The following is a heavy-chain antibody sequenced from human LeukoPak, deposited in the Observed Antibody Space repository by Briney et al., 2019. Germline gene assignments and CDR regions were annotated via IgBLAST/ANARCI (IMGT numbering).Heavy chain of an antibody. V-gene: IGHV3-30*19. CDR3: ARDRRVVTAIPSLGAFDI. D-gene: IGHD2-21*02. CDR2: ISYDGSNK. Sequence: GGSLRLSCAAPGFTFSSSGMHWVRQAPGKGLEWVAHISYDGSNKYYADSVKGRFTISRDNSQNTLYLQMNRLRAEDTAVYYCARDRRVVTAIPSLGAFDIWGQGTMVTVSS. CDR1: GFTFSSSG. J-gene: IGHJ3*02.